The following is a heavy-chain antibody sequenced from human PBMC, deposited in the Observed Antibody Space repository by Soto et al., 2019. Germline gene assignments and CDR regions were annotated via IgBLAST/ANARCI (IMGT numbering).Heavy chain of an antibody. CDR2: ISSDEKIK. CDR3: AREIGGTATDR. D-gene: IGHD3-3*01. V-gene: IGHV3-30*03. CDR1: GFIFSNFG. Sequence: PGGSLRLSCVASGFIFSNFGMHWVRQAPGKGLEWVAAISSDEKIKQYADSVRGRFAISRDNSKNTLYLQMNTLTAEDPPVYYFAREIGGTATDRWGQGSLVTVPS. J-gene: IGHJ5*02.